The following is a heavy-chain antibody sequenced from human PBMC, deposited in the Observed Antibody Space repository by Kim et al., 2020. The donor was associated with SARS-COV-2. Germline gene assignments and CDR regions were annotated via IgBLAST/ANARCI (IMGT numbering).Heavy chain of an antibody. CDR1: GFTFGDYA. Sequence: GGSLRLSCTASGFTFGDYAMSWFRQAPGKGLEWVGFIRSKAYGGTTEYAASVKGRFTISRDDSKSIAYLQMNSLKTEDTAVYYCTRDQPQMRTTVTKAWFDIWGQGTMVTVSS. D-gene: IGHD4-17*01. V-gene: IGHV3-49*03. CDR3: TRDQPQMRTTVTKAWFDI. CDR2: IRSKAYGGTT. J-gene: IGHJ3*02.